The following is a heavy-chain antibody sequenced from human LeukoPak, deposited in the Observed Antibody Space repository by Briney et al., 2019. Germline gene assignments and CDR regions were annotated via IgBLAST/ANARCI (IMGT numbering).Heavy chain of an antibody. CDR2: ISSSDSTI. J-gene: IGHJ4*02. CDR3: ARRTSLTGFDY. CDR1: GCTFSSYS. D-gene: IGHD2-2*01. Sequence: PGGSLRLSCAASGCTFSSYSMSWVRQAPGKGLEWVSYISSSDSTIYYADTVKGRFTISKDNAKNSLYLQMSSLRDEYTAVYYCARRTSLTGFDYWGQGTLVSVSS. V-gene: IGHV3-48*02.